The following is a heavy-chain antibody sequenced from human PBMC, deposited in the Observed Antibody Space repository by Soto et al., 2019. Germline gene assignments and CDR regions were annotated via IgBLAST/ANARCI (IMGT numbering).Heavy chain of an antibody. CDR3: GRTYDDSGPNSGGYGFDI. CDR2: IYYSGST. V-gene: IGHV4-59*01. J-gene: IGHJ3*02. D-gene: IGHD3-22*01. Sequence: SETLSLTCSVSGASISSYYWSWIRQPPGKGLEWLAYIYYSGSTSYNPSLKSRVSISLDTSMNQFSLKLSSVTAADTAVYYCGRTYDDSGPNSGGYGFDIWGQGTMVTVSS. CDR1: GASISSYY.